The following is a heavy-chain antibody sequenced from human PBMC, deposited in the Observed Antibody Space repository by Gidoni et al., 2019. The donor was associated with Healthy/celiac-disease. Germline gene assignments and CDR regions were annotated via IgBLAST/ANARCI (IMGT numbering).Heavy chain of an antibody. CDR2: ISSSGSTI. J-gene: IGHJ4*02. V-gene: IGHV3-48*03. CDR1: GFTFSSYE. CDR3: ARDSSTTLFDY. D-gene: IGHD2-2*01. Sequence: VQLVESGGGLVQPGGSLRLSCAASGFTFSSYETNWVRKAPGKGLEWVAYISSSGSTIYYADSVKGRFTISRDNAKNSLYLQMNSLRAEDTAVYYCARDSSTTLFDYWGQGTLVTVSS.